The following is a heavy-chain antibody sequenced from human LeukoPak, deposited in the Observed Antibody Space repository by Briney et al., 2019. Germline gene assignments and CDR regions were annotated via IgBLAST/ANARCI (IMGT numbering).Heavy chain of an antibody. J-gene: IGHJ6*03. Sequence: GGSLRLSCAASGFTFSSYAMHWVRQAPGKGLEWVAVISYDGSNKYYADSVKGRFTISRDNAKNSLYLQMNSLRAEDTAVYYCARGRYYDILTDDYISYYMDVWGQGTTVTISS. D-gene: IGHD3-9*01. V-gene: IGHV3-30*04. CDR2: ISYDGSNK. CDR1: GFTFSSYA. CDR3: ARGRYYDILTDDYISYYMDV.